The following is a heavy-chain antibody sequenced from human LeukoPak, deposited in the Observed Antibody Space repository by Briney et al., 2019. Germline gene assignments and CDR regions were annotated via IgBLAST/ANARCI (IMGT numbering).Heavy chain of an antibody. J-gene: IGHJ6*03. D-gene: IGHD3-10*01. CDR3: ASEDSMVRGVVTNYLTNYYMDV. V-gene: IGHV1-69*13. CDR1: GGIFSSYA. Sequence: GASVKVSCKASGGIFSSYAISWVRQAPGQGLEWMGGIIPIFCTENFAQKFQGRVTIPADESTSTAYMELRSLRSEDTAVYYCASEDSMVRGVVTNYLTNYYMDVWGKGTTVTISS. CDR2: IIPIFCTE.